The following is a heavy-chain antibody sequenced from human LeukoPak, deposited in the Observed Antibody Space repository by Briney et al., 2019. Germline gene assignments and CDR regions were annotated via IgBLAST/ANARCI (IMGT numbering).Heavy chain of an antibody. CDR3: AKCSSSWYKGAFDI. CDR2: IGLSGGAT. V-gene: IGHV3-23*01. Sequence: PGGSLRLSCAASGFTFCSYAMSWVRKAPGKGLEWVSGIGLSGGATYYADSVKGRFTISRDSSKNMLYLQMNSLRAEDTAVYYCAKCSSSWYKGAFDIWGQGTMVTVSS. CDR1: GFTFCSYA. D-gene: IGHD6-13*01. J-gene: IGHJ3*02.